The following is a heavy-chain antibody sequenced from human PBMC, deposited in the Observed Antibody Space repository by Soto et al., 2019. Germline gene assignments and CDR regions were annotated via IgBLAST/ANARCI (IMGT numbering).Heavy chain of an antibody. CDR3: ARGNDYIMDV. CDR2: IKQDGSEK. CDR1: GFTFSRYW. D-gene: IGHD3-16*01. V-gene: IGHV3-7*01. J-gene: IGHJ6*04. Sequence: EAHLVESGGGLVQPGGSLRLPCAAAGFTFSRYWMSWVRQAPGKGLELVANIKQDGSEKYYVDSVKARFTISRDNAKNSLYLQINSLRAEDTAVYYCARGNDYIMDVWGKGTTVTVSS.